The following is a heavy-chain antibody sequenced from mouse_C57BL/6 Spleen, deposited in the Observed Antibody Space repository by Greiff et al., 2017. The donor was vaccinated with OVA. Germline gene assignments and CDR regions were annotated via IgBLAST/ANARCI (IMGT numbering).Heavy chain of an antibody. CDR1: GYAFSSYW. J-gene: IGHJ3*01. V-gene: IGHV1-50*01. D-gene: IGHD2-10*02. CDR2: IDPSDSYT. CDR3: ARGKYLAY. Sequence: QVQLQQSGAELVKPGASVKISCKASGYAFSSYWMQWVKQRPGQGLEWIGEIDPSDSYTNYNQKFKGKATLTVDTSSSTAYMQLSSLTSEDSAVYYCARGKYLAYWGQGTLVTVSA.